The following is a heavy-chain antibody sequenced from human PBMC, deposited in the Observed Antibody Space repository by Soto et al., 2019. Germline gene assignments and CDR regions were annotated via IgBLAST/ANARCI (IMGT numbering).Heavy chain of an antibody. CDR2: IIPIFGTA. Sequence: GASVKVSCKASGGTFSSYAISWVRQAPGQGLEWMGGIIPIFGTANYAQKFQGRVTITADESTSTAYMELSSLRSEDTAVYYCAREYGYCSGGSCGEKGDYYYGMDVWGQGTTVTVSS. D-gene: IGHD2-15*01. J-gene: IGHJ6*02. CDR3: AREYGYCSGGSCGEKGDYYYGMDV. V-gene: IGHV1-69*13. CDR1: GGTFSSYA.